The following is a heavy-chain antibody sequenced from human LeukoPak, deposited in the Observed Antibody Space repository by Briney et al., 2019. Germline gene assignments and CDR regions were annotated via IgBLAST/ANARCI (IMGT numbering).Heavy chain of an antibody. CDR1: GFTFSSYW. V-gene: IGHV3-74*01. Sequence: GGPLRLSCAASGFTFSSYWMHWVRQAPGKGLVWVSTINSDGISTRYADSVKGRLTISRDNAENTLYLQMNSLRPEDTAVYYCAGGVSGATLFDYWGQGTLVTVSS. CDR2: INSDGIST. J-gene: IGHJ4*02. D-gene: IGHD1-14*01. CDR3: AGGVSGATLFDY.